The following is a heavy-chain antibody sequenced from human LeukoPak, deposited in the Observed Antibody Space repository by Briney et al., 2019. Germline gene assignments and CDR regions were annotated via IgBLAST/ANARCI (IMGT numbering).Heavy chain of an antibody. CDR2: IYYSGST. V-gene: IGHV4-39*07. Sequence: SETLSLTCTVSGGSVSSSSYYWGWIRQPPGKGLEWIGSIYYSGSTYYNPSLKSRVTISVDTSKNQFSLKLSSVTAADTAVYYCARAADWFDPWGQGTLVTVSS. J-gene: IGHJ5*02. CDR3: ARAADWFDP. CDR1: GGSVSSSSYY.